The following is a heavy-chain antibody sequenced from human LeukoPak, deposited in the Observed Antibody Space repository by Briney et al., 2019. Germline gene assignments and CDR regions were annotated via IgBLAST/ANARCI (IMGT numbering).Heavy chain of an antibody. Sequence: ASVKVSCKASGGTFSSYAISWVRQAPGQGLEWMGGIIPIFGTANYAQKFQGRVTITADESTSTAYMELSSLRSEDTAVYYCARDPAEYSSSSRYYYYYYGMDVWGQGTTVTVSS. V-gene: IGHV1-69*01. CDR2: IIPIFGTA. CDR3: ARDPAEYSSSSRYYYYYYGMDV. CDR1: GGTFSSYA. J-gene: IGHJ6*02. D-gene: IGHD6-6*01.